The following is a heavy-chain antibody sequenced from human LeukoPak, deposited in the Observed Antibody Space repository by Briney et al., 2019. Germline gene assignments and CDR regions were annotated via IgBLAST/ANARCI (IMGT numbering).Heavy chain of an antibody. CDR2: IYYSGST. Sequence: PSETLSLTCNVSGGSMSRYYWSWSRQPPRKGLEWSCYIYYSGSTNYNPSLKSRVSISLDTSKNQFSLRLTSLTATDTAVYYCATLDVSRASSFDSWGQGTLVTVSS. D-gene: IGHD3-3*02. V-gene: IGHV4-59*08. CDR3: ATLDVSRASSFDS. CDR1: GGSMSRYY. J-gene: IGHJ4*02.